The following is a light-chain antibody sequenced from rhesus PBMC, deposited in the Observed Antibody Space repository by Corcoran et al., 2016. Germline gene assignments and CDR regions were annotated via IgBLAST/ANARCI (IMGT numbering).Light chain of an antibody. CDR1: ENVNNY. CDR3: QHGYGIPVT. J-gene: IGKJ4*01. CDR2: KTS. V-gene: IGKV1-74*01. Sequence: DIQMTQSPSSLSASVGDRVTITCRASENVNNYLNWSQQKPGKAPKLLIYKTSTLQSGVPSRFSGSGSGTDYTFTISSLRPEDVATYYWQHGYGIPVTFGGGTKVEIK.